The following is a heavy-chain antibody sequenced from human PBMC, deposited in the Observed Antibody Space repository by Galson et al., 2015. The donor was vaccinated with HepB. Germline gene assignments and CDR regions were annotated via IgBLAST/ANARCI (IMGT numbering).Heavy chain of an antibody. D-gene: IGHD5-18*01. J-gene: IGHJ6*02. CDR3: ARAPPGAMVSYGMDV. Sequence: SLRLSCAASGFTFSSYAMHWVRQAPGKGLEWVAVISYDGSNKYYADSVKGRFTISRDNSKNTLYLQMNSLRAEDTAVYYCARAPPGAMVSYGMDVWGQGTTVTVSS. CDR1: GFTFSSYA. CDR2: ISYDGSNK. V-gene: IGHV3-30-3*01.